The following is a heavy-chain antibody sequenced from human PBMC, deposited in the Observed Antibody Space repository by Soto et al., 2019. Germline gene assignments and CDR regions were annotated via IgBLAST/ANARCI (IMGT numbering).Heavy chain of an antibody. Sequence: GGSLRLSCAGSGFIFNTYWINWVRQAPGKGLEWVASIDQDGNDKRYVDSVKGRFTISRDNAKSSLYLQMDSLRAEDAAVYYCLASGGSSYWGQGILVTVSS. CDR1: GFIFNTYW. CDR2: IDQDGNDK. D-gene: IGHD6-25*01. V-gene: IGHV3-7*03. CDR3: LASGGSSY. J-gene: IGHJ4*02.